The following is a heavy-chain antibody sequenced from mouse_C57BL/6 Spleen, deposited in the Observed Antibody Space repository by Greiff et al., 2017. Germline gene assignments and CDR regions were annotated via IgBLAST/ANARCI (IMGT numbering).Heavy chain of an antibody. J-gene: IGHJ4*01. Sequence: QVQLKESGAELARPGASVKLSCKASGYTFTSYGISWVKQRTGPGLEWIGEIYPRSGNTYYNEKFKGKATLTADKPSSTAYMELRSLTSEDSAVYFGARKGGSSPLYAMDYWGQGTSVTVSS. CDR1: GYTFTSYG. V-gene: IGHV1-81*01. CDR2: IYPRSGNT. D-gene: IGHD1-1*01. CDR3: ARKGGSSPLYAMDY.